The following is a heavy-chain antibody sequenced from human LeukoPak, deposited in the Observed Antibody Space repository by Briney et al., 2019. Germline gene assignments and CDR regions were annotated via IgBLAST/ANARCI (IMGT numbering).Heavy chain of an antibody. D-gene: IGHD5-18*01. CDR1: GFTFSNYA. V-gene: IGHV3-48*04. CDR2: ISSTTKTI. CDR3: ARGHTAMGYYYYYMDV. J-gene: IGHJ6*03. Sequence: GGSLRLSCAASGFTFSNYAINWVRQAPGRGLEWVSFISSTTKTIYYADSVKGRFTISRDNAKNSLYLQMNSLRAEDTAVYYCARGHTAMGYYYYYMDVWGKGTTVTVSS.